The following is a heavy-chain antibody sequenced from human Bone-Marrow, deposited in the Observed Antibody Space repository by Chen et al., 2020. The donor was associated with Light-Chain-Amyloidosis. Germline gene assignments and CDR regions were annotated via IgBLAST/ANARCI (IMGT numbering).Heavy chain of an antibody. CDR3: TRKGGYFDF. V-gene: IGHV3-23*04. Sequence: EVQLVESGGGLVQPGGSLRLSCATSGFNFSSFGMSWVRQAPGKGVEWVSTFGGSTVSTYYAGAVKGRFIISRDNSKSTLYLQMNSLRAGDTAVYFCTRKGGYFDFWGQGSLVTVSS. CDR2: FGGSTVST. CDR1: GFNFSSFG. J-gene: IGHJ4*02. D-gene: IGHD3-22*01.